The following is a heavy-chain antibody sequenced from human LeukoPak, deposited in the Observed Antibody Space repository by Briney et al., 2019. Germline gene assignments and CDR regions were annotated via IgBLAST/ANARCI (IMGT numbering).Heavy chain of an antibody. V-gene: IGHV1-24*01. J-gene: IGHJ2*01. CDR3: ATPPPKLKHYGDYYWYFDL. Sequence: ASVKVSCKVSGYTLTELSMHWVRQAPGKGLEWMGGFDPEDGETIYAQKFQGRVTMTEDTSTDTAYMELSSLRSEDTAVYYCATPPPKLKHYGDYYWYFDLWGRGTLATVSS. CDR2: FDPEDGET. CDR1: GYTLTELS. D-gene: IGHD4-17*01.